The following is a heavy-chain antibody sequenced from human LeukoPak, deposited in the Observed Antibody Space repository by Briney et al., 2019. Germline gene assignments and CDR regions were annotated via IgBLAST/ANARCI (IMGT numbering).Heavy chain of an antibody. J-gene: IGHJ4*02. V-gene: IGHV3-43*01. CDR1: GFTFDDYT. CDR2: ISWDGGST. Sequence: GGSLRLSCAASGFTFDDYTMHWVRQAPGKGLEWVSLISWDGGSTYYADSVKGRFTISRDNSKNSLYLQMNSLRTEDTALYYCAKDIGIAAAGLFDYWGQGTLVTVSS. CDR3: AKDIGIAAAGLFDY. D-gene: IGHD6-13*01.